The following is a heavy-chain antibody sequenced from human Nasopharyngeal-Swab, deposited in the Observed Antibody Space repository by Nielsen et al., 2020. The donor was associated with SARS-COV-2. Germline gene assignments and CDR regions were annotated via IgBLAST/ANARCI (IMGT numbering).Heavy chain of an antibody. Sequence: SETLSLTCAVSGGSISSGGYSWSWIPQPPGKGLEWFGYIHHSGSTYYNPSLKSRVTISVDRSKNQFSLKLSSVTAADTAVYYCARFDSSGYPDAFDIWGQGTMVTVSS. CDR2: IHHSGST. J-gene: IGHJ3*02. V-gene: IGHV4-30-2*01. CDR3: ARFDSSGYPDAFDI. D-gene: IGHD3-22*01. CDR1: GGSISSGGYS.